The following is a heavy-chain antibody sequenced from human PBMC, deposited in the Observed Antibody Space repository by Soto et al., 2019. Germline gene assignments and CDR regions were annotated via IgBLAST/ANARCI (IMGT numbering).Heavy chain of an antibody. J-gene: IGHJ6*02. CDR1: GYTFTSYD. CDR2: MNPNSGNT. D-gene: IGHD3-22*01. V-gene: IGHV1-8*01. Sequence: QVQLVQSGAEVKKPGASVKVSCKASGYTFTSYDINWVRQATGQGLEWMGWMNPNSGNTGYAQKFQGRVTMTRNTSISTAYMGLSSLRSDDTAVYYCARGNRAYYYDSSGSPGVYYYYGMDVWGQGTTVTVSS. CDR3: ARGNRAYYYDSSGSPGVYYYYGMDV.